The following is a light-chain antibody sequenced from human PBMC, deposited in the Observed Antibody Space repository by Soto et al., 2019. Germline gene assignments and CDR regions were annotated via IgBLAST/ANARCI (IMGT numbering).Light chain of an antibody. V-gene: IGKV3-15*01. CDR3: QQYNNWPFT. CDR1: QSVNSN. J-gene: IGKJ3*01. CDR2: GAS. Sequence: EIMMTQSPVTLSVSPGERATLSCSASQSVNSNLAWYQQKPGQAPRLLIYGASTRATGIPASFIGNGSGTEFTLTVSSLQPEDFAVYYCQQYNNWPFTFGPGTKVDNK.